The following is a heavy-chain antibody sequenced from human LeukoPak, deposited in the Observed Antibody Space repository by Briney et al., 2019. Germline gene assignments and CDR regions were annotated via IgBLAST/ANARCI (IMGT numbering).Heavy chain of an antibody. Sequence: ASVKVSCKASGYTFTSYDINWVRQATGQGLEWMGWMNPNSGNTGYAQKFQGRVTMTRNTSISTAYMELSSLRSEDTAVYYCARGGIAAGTCDYWGQGTLVTVSS. D-gene: IGHD6-13*01. CDR2: MNPNSGNT. V-gene: IGHV1-8*01. CDR3: ARGGIAAGTCDY. J-gene: IGHJ4*02. CDR1: GYTFTSYD.